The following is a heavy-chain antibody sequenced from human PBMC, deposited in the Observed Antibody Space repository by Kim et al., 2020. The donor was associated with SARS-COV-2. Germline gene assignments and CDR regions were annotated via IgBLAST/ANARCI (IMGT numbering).Heavy chain of an antibody. Sequence: GGSLRLSCAASGFTFSSYAMSWVRQAPGKELEWVSVISDSGDNTYYADSVKGRFTISRDNSKNTLYLQVNSLRAEDTAVYYCAKVMVGVTYYFDYWGQGT. V-gene: IGHV3-23*01. D-gene: IGHD1-26*01. CDR3: AKVMVGVTYYFDY. CDR1: GFTFSSYA. CDR2: ISDSGDNT. J-gene: IGHJ4*02.